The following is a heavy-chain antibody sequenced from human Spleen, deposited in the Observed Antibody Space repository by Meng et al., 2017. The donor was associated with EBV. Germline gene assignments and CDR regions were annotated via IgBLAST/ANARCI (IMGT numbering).Heavy chain of an antibody. CDR1: GFTFSSHT. Sequence: EEQLVESGVGLVKPGGSLRLSCAASGFTFSSHTMNWVRQAPGKGLQWVSSISTTSSYIHYEDSVQGRFTISRDNAKNSLNLQMSSLRAEDTAMYYCVGRDSSGYHTWGQGTLVTVSS. CDR3: VGRDSSGYHT. CDR2: ISTTSSYI. D-gene: IGHD3-22*01. V-gene: IGHV3-21*01. J-gene: IGHJ5*02.